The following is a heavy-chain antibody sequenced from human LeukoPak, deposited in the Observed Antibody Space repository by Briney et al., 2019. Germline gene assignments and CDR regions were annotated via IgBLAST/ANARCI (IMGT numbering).Heavy chain of an antibody. D-gene: IGHD5-18*01. CDR3: ARALPTAMVTYYYYSMDV. V-gene: IGHV4-39*07. J-gene: IGHJ6*03. Sequence: SETLSLTCTVSGGSISSSSYYWGWIRQPPGKGLEWIGSIYYSGSTYYNPSLKSRVTISVDTSKNQFSLKLSSVTAADTAVYYCARALPTAMVTYYYYSMDVWGNGTTVTVSS. CDR1: GGSISSSSYY. CDR2: IYYSGST.